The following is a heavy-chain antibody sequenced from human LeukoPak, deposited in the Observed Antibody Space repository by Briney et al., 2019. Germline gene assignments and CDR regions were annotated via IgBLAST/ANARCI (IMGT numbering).Heavy chain of an antibody. Sequence: GGSLRLSCAASGFTFSDYYMSGIRQAPGKGLEWVSYISSSGSTIYYADSVKGRFTISRDNAKNSLYLQMNSLRAEDTAVYYCAGGRYDFWSGMGVKYYYYGMDVWGQGTTVTVSS. CDR1: GFTFSDYY. CDR2: ISSSGSTI. D-gene: IGHD3-3*01. V-gene: IGHV3-11*01. CDR3: AGGRYDFWSGMGVKYYYYGMDV. J-gene: IGHJ6*02.